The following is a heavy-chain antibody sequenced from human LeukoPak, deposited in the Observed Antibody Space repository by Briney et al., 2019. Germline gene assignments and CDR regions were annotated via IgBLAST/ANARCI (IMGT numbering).Heavy chain of an antibody. V-gene: IGHV3-74*01. J-gene: IGHJ3*02. CDR1: GFSFSGHW. D-gene: IGHD4-11*01. CDR2: ISPTGSTT. CDR3: ARGPGDYDASDI. Sequence: GGSLRLSCTASGFSFSGHWMHWARQLPGKGLVWVSRISPTGSTTSYADSVKGRFTVSRDNAKNTLYLQVNNLRAEDTAVYYCARGPGDYDASDIWGQGTVVTVSS.